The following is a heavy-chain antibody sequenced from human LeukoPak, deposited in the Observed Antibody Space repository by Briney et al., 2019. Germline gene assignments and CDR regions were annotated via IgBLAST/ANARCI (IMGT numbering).Heavy chain of an antibody. J-gene: IGHJ5*02. CDR2: IIPIFGTA. CDR3: VTLAINIVRGVPDWFDP. V-gene: IGHV1-69*13. D-gene: IGHD3-10*01. Sequence: GASVKVSCKASGGTFSSYAISWVRQAPGQGLEWMGGIIPIFGTANYAQKFQGRVTITADESTSTAYMELSSLRSEDTAVYYCVTLAINIVRGVPDWFDPWGQGTLVTVSS. CDR1: GGTFSSYA.